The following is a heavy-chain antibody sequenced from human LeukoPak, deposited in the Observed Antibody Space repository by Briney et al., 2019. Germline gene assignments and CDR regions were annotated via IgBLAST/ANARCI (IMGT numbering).Heavy chain of an antibody. CDR3: AKPYHISSWYPAFDY. D-gene: IGHD6-13*01. J-gene: IGHJ4*02. Sequence: GGSLRLSCAASGFTFDDYAMHWVRQAPGKGLEWVSGISWNSGSIGYADSVKGRFTISRDNAKNSLYLQMNSLRAEDTALYYCAKPYHISSWYPAFDYWGQGTLVTVSS. V-gene: IGHV3-9*01. CDR2: ISWNSGSI. CDR1: GFTFDDYA.